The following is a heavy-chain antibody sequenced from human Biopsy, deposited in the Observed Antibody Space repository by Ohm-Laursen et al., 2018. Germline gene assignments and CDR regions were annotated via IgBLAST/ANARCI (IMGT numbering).Heavy chain of an antibody. Sequence: GTLSLTCAVSGGSIKSYYWNWIRQSPGKGLEWIGFIYYTGHTNYNPSLKSRATISVDTSKNQFSLKVISVTAADAAVYYCARLTGDPSYWGQGILVTVSS. CDR3: ARLTGDPSY. V-gene: IGHV4-59*01. J-gene: IGHJ4*02. CDR1: GGSIKSYY. D-gene: IGHD7-27*01. CDR2: IYYTGHT.